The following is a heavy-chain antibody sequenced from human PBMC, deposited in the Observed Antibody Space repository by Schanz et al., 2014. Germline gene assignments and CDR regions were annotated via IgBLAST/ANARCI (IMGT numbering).Heavy chain of an antibody. V-gene: IGHV3-21*04. CDR3: AKDPSQGDYDYYFDY. J-gene: IGHJ4*02. Sequence: SLLLSFSSSFFPLLLSLLPFFLPSPWTVLYFVSSISSSGSYIYYADSVKGRFSISRDNAKNTLLLQMNRLRAEDTAVYYYAKDPSQGDYDYYFDYWGQGTLVTVSS. CDR2: ISSSGSYI. CDR1: FFPLLLSL. D-gene: IGHD3-22*01.